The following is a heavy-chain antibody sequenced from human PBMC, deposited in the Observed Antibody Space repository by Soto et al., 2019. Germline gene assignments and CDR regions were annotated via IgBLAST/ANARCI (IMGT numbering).Heavy chain of an antibody. J-gene: IGHJ6*02. D-gene: IGHD4-17*01. CDR3: ARDRPSYGDYVRSFYSFGVDV. CDR1: GGSISSDDYF. Sequence: SETLSLTCTVSGGSISSDDYFWSWIRQPPGRGLEWIGCIYYSGRTYYTPSLESRVSISVDTSKNQFSLRLTSVTAADTAVYYCARDRPSYGDYVRSFYSFGVDVWGQGTTVTVSS. CDR2: IYYSGRT. V-gene: IGHV4-30-4*01.